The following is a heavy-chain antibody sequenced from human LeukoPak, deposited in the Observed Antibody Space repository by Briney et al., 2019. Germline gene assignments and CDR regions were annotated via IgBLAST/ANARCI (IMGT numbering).Heavy chain of an antibody. CDR3: ARDGGSSRTRLLRGAFDI. D-gene: IGHD6-13*01. V-gene: IGHV4-39*07. CDR1: GGSISSSSYY. J-gene: IGHJ3*02. Sequence: SETLSLTCTVSGGSISSSSYYWGWIRQPPGKGLEWIGSSYYSGSTYYNPSLKSRVTISVDTSKNQFSLKLSSMTAADTAVYYCARDGGSSRTRLLRGAFDIWGQGTMVTVSS. CDR2: SYYSGST.